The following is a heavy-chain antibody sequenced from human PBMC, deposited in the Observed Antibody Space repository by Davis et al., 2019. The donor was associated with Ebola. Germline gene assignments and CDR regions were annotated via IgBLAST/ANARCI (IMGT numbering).Heavy chain of an antibody. CDR1: GYTFADCY. CDR2: IDSRNGDT. CDR3: ARGSGGSSSNYYYGMDV. J-gene: IGHJ6*02. Sequence: ASVKVSCKASGYTFADCYIHWVRLAPGQGLEWMGRIDSRNGDTNYAQKFQGRVTMTRNTSISTAYMELSSLGSEDTAVYYCARGSGGSSSNYYYGMDVWGQGTTVTVSS. D-gene: IGHD6-6*01. V-gene: IGHV1-2*06.